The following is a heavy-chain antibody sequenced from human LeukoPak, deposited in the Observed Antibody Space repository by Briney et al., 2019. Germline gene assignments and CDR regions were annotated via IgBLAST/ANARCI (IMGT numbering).Heavy chain of an antibody. D-gene: IGHD6-6*01. Sequence: PGGSLRLSCAASGFTFSNYSMNWVHQAPGKGLEWVSYISNSISAIYYADSVKGRFTISRDNAKNSLFLQMNSLRAEDTAVYYCARDGGSSSEQGFDYWGQGTLVTVSS. J-gene: IGHJ4*02. V-gene: IGHV3-48*01. CDR2: ISNSISAI. CDR3: ARDGGSSSEQGFDY. CDR1: GFTFSNYS.